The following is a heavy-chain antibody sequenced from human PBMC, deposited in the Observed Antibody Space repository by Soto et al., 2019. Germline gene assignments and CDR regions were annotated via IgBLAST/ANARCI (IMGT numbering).Heavy chain of an antibody. V-gene: IGHV3-23*01. CDR3: AKDRLLWFGRPLYYFDY. CDR1: GFTFSSYA. D-gene: IGHD3-10*01. CDR2: ISGSGGST. Sequence: PGGSLRLSCAASGFTFSSYAMSWVRQAPGKGLEWVSAISGSGGSTYYADSVKGRFTISRDNSKSTLYLQMNSLRAEDTAVYYCAKDRLLWFGRPLYYFDYWGQGTLVTVSS. J-gene: IGHJ4*02.